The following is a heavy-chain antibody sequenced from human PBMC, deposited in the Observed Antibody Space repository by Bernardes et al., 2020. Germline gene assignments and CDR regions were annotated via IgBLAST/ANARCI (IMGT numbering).Heavy chain of an antibody. CDR3: AKSLGGDRSVIAAKYQYGMDV. D-gene: IGHD5-18*01. CDR2: ISRTGPTS. V-gene: IGHV3-23*01. J-gene: IGHJ6*02. Sequence: GGSLRLSCAASRFDFGTYVMALVRQAPGKGLQWLASISRTGPTSFYAASVKGRFTISRHNAENSLGLHMSSLRVDDTAVYYCAKSLGGDRSVIAAKYQYGMDVWGQGTTVTVSS. CDR1: RFDFGTYV.